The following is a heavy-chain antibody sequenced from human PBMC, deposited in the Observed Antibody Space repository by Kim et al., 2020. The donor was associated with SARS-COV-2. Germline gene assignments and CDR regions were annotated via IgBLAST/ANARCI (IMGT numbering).Heavy chain of an antibody. CDR1: GFTFSSYA. J-gene: IGHJ6*02. Sequence: GGSLRLSCAASGFTFSSYAMSWVRQAPGKGLEWVSAISGSGGSTYYADSVKGRFTISRDNSKNTLYLQMNSLRAEDTAVYYCAKQEGGLLWFGELLYPYGMDVWGQGTTVTVSS. CDR3: AKQEGGLLWFGELLYPYGMDV. V-gene: IGHV3-23*01. D-gene: IGHD3-10*01. CDR2: ISGSGGST.